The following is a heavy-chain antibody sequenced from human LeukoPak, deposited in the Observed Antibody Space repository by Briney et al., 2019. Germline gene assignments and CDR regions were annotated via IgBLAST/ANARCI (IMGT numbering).Heavy chain of an antibody. CDR2: IDPSDSYT. J-gene: IGHJ4*02. V-gene: IGHV5-10-1*01. CDR3: ASHSSGWSIWDY. CDR1: GYSFTSYW. Sequence: GESLKISCTGSGYSFTSYWISWVRQMPGKGLEWMGRIDPSDSYTNYSPSFQGHVTISADKSISTAYLQWSSLKASDTAMYYCASHSSGWSIWDYWGQGTPVTVSS. D-gene: IGHD6-19*01.